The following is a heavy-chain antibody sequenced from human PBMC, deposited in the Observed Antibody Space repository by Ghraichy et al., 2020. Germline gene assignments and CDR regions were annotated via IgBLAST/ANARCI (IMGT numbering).Heavy chain of an antibody. D-gene: IGHD2-21*02. CDR3: ARHVALSDLAFDY. V-gene: IGHV4-59*08. CDR1: GGSISSYY. CDR2: IYTSGST. Sequence: SETLSLTCTVSGGSISSYYWSWIRQPPGKGLEWIGYIYTSGSTNYNPSLKSRVTISVDTSKNQFSLKLSSVTAADTAVYYCARHVALSDLAFDYWFQGTLVIVSP. J-gene: IGHJ4*02.